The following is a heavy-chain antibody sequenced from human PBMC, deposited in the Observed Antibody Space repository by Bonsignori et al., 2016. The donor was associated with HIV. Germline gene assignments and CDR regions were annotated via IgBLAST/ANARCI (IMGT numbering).Heavy chain of an antibody. CDR2: INPGSGGT. CDR1: GYTFSDYY. V-gene: IGHV1-2*06. J-gene: IGHJ4*02. Sequence: QVQLVQSGAEMKMPGASVKVSCQVSGYTFSDYYIHWLRQAPGQGLEWLGRINPGSGGTEYAQKFQDRVTLTRDTSVSTAYMDLTRLRSDDTAVYYCTGGITADCWGQGTLV. CDR3: TGGITADC. D-gene: IGHD1-1*01.